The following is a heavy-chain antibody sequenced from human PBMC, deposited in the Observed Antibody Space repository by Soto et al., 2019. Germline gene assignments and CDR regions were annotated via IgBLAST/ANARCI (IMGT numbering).Heavy chain of an antibody. D-gene: IGHD2-2*01. CDR2: ISGSGGST. CDR3: AKGTMSASCGNWCDP. Sequence: ELQLLESGGGLVQPGGSLRLSCAASGFIFSSYAMSWVRQAPGKGLEWVSAISGSGGSTYYADSVKGRFTISRDNSKNPLYLQMNILRAEDTAVYYCAKGTMSASCGNWCDPWGQGTLVTVSS. J-gene: IGHJ5*02. CDR1: GFIFSSYA. V-gene: IGHV3-23*01.